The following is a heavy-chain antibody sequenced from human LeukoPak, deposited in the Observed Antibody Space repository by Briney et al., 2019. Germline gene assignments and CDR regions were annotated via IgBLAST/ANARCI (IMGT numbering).Heavy chain of an antibody. D-gene: IGHD6-13*01. CDR1: GFTFSSYA. CDR2: ISYDGSNK. Sequence: GGFLRLSCAASGFTFSSYAMHWVRQAPGKGLEWVAVISYDGSNKYYADSVKGRFTISRDNSKNTLYLQMNSLRAEDTAVYYCAREKIAAAGTGDYWGQGTLVTVSS. V-gene: IGHV3-30*04. J-gene: IGHJ4*02. CDR3: AREKIAAAGTGDY.